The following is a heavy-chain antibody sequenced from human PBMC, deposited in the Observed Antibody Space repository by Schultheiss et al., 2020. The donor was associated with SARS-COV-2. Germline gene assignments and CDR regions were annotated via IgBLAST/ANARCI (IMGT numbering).Heavy chain of an antibody. CDR2: INPNSGDT. CDR1: GYTFTGYY. CDR3: ARDEASGVASIYWSNWYFDL. D-gene: IGHD5-12*01. J-gene: IGHJ2*01. Sequence: ASVKVSCKASGYTFTGYYIHWVRQAPGHGLEWMGWINPNSGDTNYAQKFQGRVTMTRDTSISTAYMELSRLRSDDTAVYYCARDEASGVASIYWSNWYFDLWGRGTRVTVSS. V-gene: IGHV1-2*02.